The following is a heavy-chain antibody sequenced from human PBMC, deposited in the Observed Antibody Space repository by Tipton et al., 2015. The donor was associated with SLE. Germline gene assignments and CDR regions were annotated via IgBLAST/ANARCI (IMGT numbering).Heavy chain of an antibody. CDR1: GFTFSNNW. CDR2: IREDGSEK. Sequence: SLRLSCIVSGFTFSNNWMAWVRQAPGKGLEWVAHIREDGSEKFHVDSVRGRFAISRDNAKNSLYLQMNSLRAEDTAIYYCARGVGDSWGQGTLVIVSA. D-gene: IGHD1-26*01. V-gene: IGHV3-7*04. CDR3: ARGVGDS. J-gene: IGHJ4*02.